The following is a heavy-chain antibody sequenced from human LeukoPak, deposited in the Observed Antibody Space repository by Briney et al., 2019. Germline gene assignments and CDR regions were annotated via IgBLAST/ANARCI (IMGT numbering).Heavy chain of an antibody. Sequence: ASVKVSCKVSGYTLTELSMHWVRQAPGKGLEWMGGFDPEDGETIYARKFQGRVTMTEDTSTDTAYMELSSLRSEDTAVYYCATFSLRDSSGWYVLDYWGQGTLVTVSS. D-gene: IGHD6-19*01. CDR3: ATFSLRDSSGWYVLDY. CDR2: FDPEDGET. V-gene: IGHV1-24*01. CDR1: GYTLTELS. J-gene: IGHJ4*02.